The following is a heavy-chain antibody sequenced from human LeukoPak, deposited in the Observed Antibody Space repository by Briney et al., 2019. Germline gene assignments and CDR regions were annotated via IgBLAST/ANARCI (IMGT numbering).Heavy chain of an antibody. CDR3: AGGGASYTYYYYYMDV. Sequence: PGGSLRLSCAASGFTFSSYAMHWVRQAPGKGLEWVTLISYDGSNKYYADSVKGRFTISRDNSKNTLYLQMNSLRAEDTAVYFCAGGGASYTYYYYYMDVWGKGTTVTVSS. J-gene: IGHJ6*03. CDR1: GFTFSSYA. D-gene: IGHD4/OR15-4a*01. V-gene: IGHV3-30-3*01. CDR2: ISYDGSNK.